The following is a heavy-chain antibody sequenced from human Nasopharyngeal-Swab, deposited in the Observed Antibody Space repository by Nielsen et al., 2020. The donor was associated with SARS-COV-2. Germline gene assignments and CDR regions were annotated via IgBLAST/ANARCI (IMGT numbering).Heavy chain of an antibody. CDR3: VRGGLGTGLEN. CDR2: VSWNADRI. J-gene: IGHJ4*02. Sequence: SLKISCAASGFTFDDYAMHWVRQAPGKGLEWVSGVSWNADRIAYADSVKGRFTISRDNAKNTLYLQMNSLRAEDTAVYYCVRGGLGTGLENWGQGTLVTVSS. CDR1: GFTFDDYA. V-gene: IGHV3-9*01. D-gene: IGHD1-14*01.